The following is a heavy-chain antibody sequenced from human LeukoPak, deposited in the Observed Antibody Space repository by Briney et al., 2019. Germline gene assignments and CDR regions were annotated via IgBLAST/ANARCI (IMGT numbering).Heavy chain of an antibody. CDR2: IKQDGSEK. D-gene: IGHD3-3*01. CDR3: ARDGLRDFWSGYNFDY. J-gene: IGHJ4*02. V-gene: IGHV3-7*01. CDR1: GFTFNSYW. Sequence: GGSLRLSCAASGFTFNSYWMSWVRQAPGKGLEWVANIKQDGSEKYYVDSVKGRFTISRDNAKNSLYLQMNSLRAEDTAVYYCARDGLRDFWSGYNFDYWGQGTLVTVSS.